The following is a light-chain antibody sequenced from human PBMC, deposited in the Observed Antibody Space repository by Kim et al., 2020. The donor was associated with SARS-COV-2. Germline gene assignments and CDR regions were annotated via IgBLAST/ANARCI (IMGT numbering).Light chain of an antibody. CDR1: SSDVGGYDY. CDR2: DVS. Sequence: QSVTISSTVTSSDVGGYDYVSWYQQHPGKAPKLMIYDVSKRPSGVSNRFSGSRSGNTASLTISGLQAEDEADYYCSSYTSSTFGVFGTGTKVTVL. J-gene: IGLJ1*01. V-gene: IGLV2-14*04. CDR3: SSYTSSTFGV.